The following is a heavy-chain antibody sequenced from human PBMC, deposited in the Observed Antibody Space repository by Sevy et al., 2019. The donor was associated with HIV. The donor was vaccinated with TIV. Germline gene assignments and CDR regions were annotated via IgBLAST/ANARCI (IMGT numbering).Heavy chain of an antibody. Sequence: GGSLRLSCAASGFTFSSYAMSWVRQAPGKGLEWVSAISGRGGSTNYAASGKGRFTISRDNSKNTSYLQMNSLRAEDTAVYYCAKVHYYDSSGYPVYFDYWGQGTLVTVSS. J-gene: IGHJ4*02. CDR1: GFTFSSYA. D-gene: IGHD3-22*01. V-gene: IGHV3-23*01. CDR3: AKVHYYDSSGYPVYFDY. CDR2: ISGRGGST.